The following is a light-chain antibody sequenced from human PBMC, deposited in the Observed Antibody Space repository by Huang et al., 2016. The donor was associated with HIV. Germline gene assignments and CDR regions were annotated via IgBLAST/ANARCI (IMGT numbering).Light chain of an antibody. J-gene: IGKJ2*01. CDR2: GAS. Sequence: AIQLTQSPSSLSACVGDRVTITCRASQGIGSVVAWYKQKPGKAPNLLISGASSLELGVPSRFSGSGSGTDFTLTISGLQPEDFATYFCQQFHNYPFTFGQGTKLEIK. V-gene: IGKV1D-13*01. CDR3: QQFHNYPFT. CDR1: QGIGSV.